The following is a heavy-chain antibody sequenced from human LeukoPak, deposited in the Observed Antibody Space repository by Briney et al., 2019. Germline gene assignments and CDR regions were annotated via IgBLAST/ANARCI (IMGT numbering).Heavy chain of an antibody. CDR1: EFTFSSYW. Sequence: RSGGSLRLSCEASEFTFSSYWMNWVRQAPGKGLEWMANIKPDGSQKYFVDSVKGRFTISRGNADNLLYLEMNNLRADDTAVYYCARASHYFGSGTYSSALWGQGTLVIVSA. V-gene: IGHV3-7*01. J-gene: IGHJ3*01. CDR2: IKPDGSQK. CDR3: ARASHYFGSGTYSSAL. D-gene: IGHD3-10*01.